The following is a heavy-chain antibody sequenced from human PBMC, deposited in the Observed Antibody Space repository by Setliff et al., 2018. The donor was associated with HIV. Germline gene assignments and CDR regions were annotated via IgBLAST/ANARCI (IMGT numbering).Heavy chain of an antibody. CDR1: GFTFSNYW. CDR2: IKPDGSEK. D-gene: IGHD3-16*01. Sequence: QPGGSLRLSCAASGFTFSNYWMSWVRQTPGKGLEWVANIKPDGSEKYYVDSVKGRFTISRDNAENSLYLQMNSLRAEDTAVYYCARDYVWGRRAFDIWGQGTTVTV. V-gene: IGHV3-7*01. J-gene: IGHJ3*02. CDR3: ARDYVWGRRAFDI.